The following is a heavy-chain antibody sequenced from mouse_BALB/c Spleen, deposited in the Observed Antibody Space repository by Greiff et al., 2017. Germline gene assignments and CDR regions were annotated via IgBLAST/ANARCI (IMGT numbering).Heavy chain of an antibody. CDR1: GFTFSDYY. CDR3: ARDYDAY. D-gene: IGHD2-3*01. J-gene: IGHJ3*01. V-gene: IGHV5-4*02. CDR2: ISDGGSYT. Sequence: EVQLVESGGGLVKPGGSLKLSCAASGFTFSDYYMYWVRQTPEKRLEWVATISDGGSYTYYPDSVKGRFTISRDNAKNNLYLQMSSLKSEDTAMYYCARDYDAYWGQGTLVTVSA.